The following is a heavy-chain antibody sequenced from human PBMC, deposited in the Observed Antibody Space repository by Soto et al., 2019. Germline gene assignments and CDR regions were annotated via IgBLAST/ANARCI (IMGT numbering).Heavy chain of an antibody. CDR3: IQSADGSGRLDS. CDR2: IYWDDDK. CDR1: GFSLNTRGVA. J-gene: IGHJ4*02. V-gene: IGHV2-5*02. Sequence: QITLKESGPTLVKPTQTLTLTCSFSGFSLNTRGVAVGWIRHPPGKDLDWLALIYWDDDKRYSPSLKSRLSITKDTSKNQVVLRMTNMDTVDTATYYCIQSADGSGRLDSCGQGTLISVSS. D-gene: IGHD3-10*01.